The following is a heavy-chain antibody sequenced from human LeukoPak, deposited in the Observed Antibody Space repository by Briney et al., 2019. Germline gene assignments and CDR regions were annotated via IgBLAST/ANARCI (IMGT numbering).Heavy chain of an antibody. CDR3: AKEIGRRYSVDV. Sequence: GGSLRLSCAASGFTFSSYAMSWVRQAPGKGLEWVASIGVVSDYVYYPDSLKGRFTIFRDNPKNSLYLQIDSLRDEDTAVYYCAKEIGRRYSVDVWGQGTTVVVSS. V-gene: IGHV3-21*01. CDR2: IGVVSDYV. D-gene: IGHD2-21*01. J-gene: IGHJ6*02. CDR1: GFTFSSYA.